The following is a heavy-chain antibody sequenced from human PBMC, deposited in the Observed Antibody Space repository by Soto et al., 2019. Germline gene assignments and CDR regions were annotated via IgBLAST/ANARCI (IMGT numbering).Heavy chain of an antibody. CDR3: AKSRTCYYDSGGFYSFDF. J-gene: IGHJ4*02. CDR1: GFTFSTYG. D-gene: IGHD3-22*01. V-gene: IGHV3-30*18. Sequence: QVQLVESGGGVVQPGRSLRLSCAPSGFTFSTYGIYWVRQAPGKGLEWVAVISHDGSSESYADSVKGRFSISRDNSKSTLFLQMSSLRAQDTAVYYCAKSRTCYYDSGGFYSFDFWGQGTLVTFSS. CDR2: ISHDGSSE.